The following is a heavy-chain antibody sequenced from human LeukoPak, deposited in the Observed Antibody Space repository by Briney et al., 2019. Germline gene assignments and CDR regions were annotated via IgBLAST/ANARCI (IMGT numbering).Heavy chain of an antibody. J-gene: IGHJ6*03. CDR1: GFTFSGYG. CDR2: IRYDGSNE. Sequence: GGSLRLSCAASGFTFSGYGMHWVRLAPGKGLEWVAFIRYDGSNEYYADSVKGRFTISRDKSKNTLSLQMNGLRVEDTAMYYCAKVMPPGRIRFYSYYMDVWGKGTTVTVS. CDR3: AKVMPPGRIRFYSYYMDV. D-gene: IGHD2-15*01. V-gene: IGHV3-30*02.